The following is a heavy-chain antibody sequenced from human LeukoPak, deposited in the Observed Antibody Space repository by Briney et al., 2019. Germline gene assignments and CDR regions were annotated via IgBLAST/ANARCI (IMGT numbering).Heavy chain of an antibody. CDR3: AKSLVGAPDYSYYYYMDV. CDR2: ISGSGGST. V-gene: IGHV3-23*01. CDR1: GFTFSSYA. D-gene: IGHD1-26*01. Sequence: GGSLRLSCAASGFTFSSYAMSWVRQAPGKGLEWVSAISGSGGSTYYADSVKGRFTISRDNSKNTLYLQMNSLRAEDTAVYYCAKSLVGAPDYSYYYYMDVWGKGTTVTVSS. J-gene: IGHJ6*03.